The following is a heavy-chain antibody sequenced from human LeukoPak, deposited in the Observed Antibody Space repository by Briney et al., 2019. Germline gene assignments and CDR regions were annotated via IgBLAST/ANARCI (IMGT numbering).Heavy chain of an antibody. CDR3: ARRDIVVVPAAISYYYYYYMDV. CDR2: INHSGST. CDR1: GGSISSSTW. J-gene: IGHJ6*03. D-gene: IGHD2-2*01. Sequence: PSGTLSLTCAVSGGSISSSTWWSWVRQPPGKGLEWIGEINHSGSTNYNPSLKSRVTISVDTSKNQFSLKLSSVTAADTAVYYCARRDIVVVPAAISYYYYYYMDVWGKGTTVTVSS. V-gene: IGHV4-4*02.